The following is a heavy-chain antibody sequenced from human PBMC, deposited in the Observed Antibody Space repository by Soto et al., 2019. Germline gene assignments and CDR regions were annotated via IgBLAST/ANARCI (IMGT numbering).Heavy chain of an antibody. J-gene: IGHJ6*02. CDR2: VQHSWGS. D-gene: IGHD3-10*01. V-gene: IGHV4-59*08. CDR1: GGSISSYY. CDR3: ARQGFGPLHGLVDV. Sequence: QVQLQESGPGLVKPSETLSLSCTVSGGSISSYYWSWFRQSPGKRMEWIGYVQHSWGSSYNPSLQSRVAISLDSSKRQFSPKVTSVSATDTAVHYCARQGFGPLHGLVDVWGQGTTVTVSS.